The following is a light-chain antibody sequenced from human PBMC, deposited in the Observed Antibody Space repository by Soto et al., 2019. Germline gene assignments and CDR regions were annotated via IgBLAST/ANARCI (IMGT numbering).Light chain of an antibody. CDR2: GAS. CDR1: QSVTSNY. CDR3: QHYGASAIYT. Sequence: EIVLTQSPGTLSLSPGERATLSCRASQSVTSNYLAWYQQKPGQAPRLLIYGASSRATGIPDRFSGSGSGTDYTLTFSRLEPEDFAVYYCQHYGASAIYTFGQGTKLE. V-gene: IGKV3-20*01. J-gene: IGKJ2*01.